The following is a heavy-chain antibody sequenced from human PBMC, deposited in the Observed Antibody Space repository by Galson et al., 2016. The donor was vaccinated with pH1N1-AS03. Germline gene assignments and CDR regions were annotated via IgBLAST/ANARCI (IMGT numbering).Heavy chain of an antibody. Sequence: SLRLSCATSGFTFTDFAVSWVRQAPGRGLEWVSATSSSDGSTYYAESVKGRFTISRDYSKNTVDLQMNSLRAEDTAVYYCAKDRNDYRLHYFSGSDVWGQGTTVIVSS. CDR1: GFTFTDFA. CDR3: AKDRNDYRLHYFSGSDV. V-gene: IGHV3-23*01. J-gene: IGHJ6*02. D-gene: IGHD1-1*01. CDR2: TSSSDGST.